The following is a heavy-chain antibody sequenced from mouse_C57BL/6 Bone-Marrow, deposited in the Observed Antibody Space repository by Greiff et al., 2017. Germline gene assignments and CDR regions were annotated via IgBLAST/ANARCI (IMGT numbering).Heavy chain of an antibody. CDR3: AIRGPGIYDGYYVNY. D-gene: IGHD2-3*01. CDR2: FHPYNDDT. V-gene: IGHV1-47*01. J-gene: IGHJ2*01. CDR1: GYTFTTYP. Sequence: QVQLKQSGAELVKPGASVKMSCKASGYTFTTYPIEWMKQNHGKSLEWIGNFHPYNDDTKYNEKFKGKATLTVEKSSSTVYLELSRLTSDDSAVYYCAIRGPGIYDGYYVNYWGQGTTLTVSS.